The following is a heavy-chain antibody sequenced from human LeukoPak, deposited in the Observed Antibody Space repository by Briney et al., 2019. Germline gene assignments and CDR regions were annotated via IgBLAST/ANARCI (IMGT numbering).Heavy chain of an antibody. CDR2: IKSKTDGGTT. CDR3: TTDAGRGGWPYYYYYYGMDV. CDR1: GFTFSNAW. D-gene: IGHD6-19*01. V-gene: IGHV3-15*01. Sequence: GSLRLSCAASGFTFSNAWMSWVRQAPGKGLEWVGRIKSKTDGGTTDYAAPVKGRFTISRDDSKNTLYLQMNSLKTEDTAVYYCTTDAGRGGWPYYYYYYGMDVWGQGTTVTVSS. J-gene: IGHJ6*02.